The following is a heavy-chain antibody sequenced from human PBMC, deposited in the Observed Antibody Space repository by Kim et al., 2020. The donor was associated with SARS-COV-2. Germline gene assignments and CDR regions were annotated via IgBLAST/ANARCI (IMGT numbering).Heavy chain of an antibody. D-gene: IGHD3-9*01. CDR2: INHSGST. V-gene: IGHV4-34*01. J-gene: IGHJ4*02. CDR1: GGSFSGYY. Sequence: SETLSLTCAVYGGSFSGYYWSWIRQPPGKGLEWIGEINHSGSTNYNPSLKSRVTISVDTSKNQFSLKLSSVTAADTAVYYCARVVRRYFEYWGQGTLVTVSS. CDR3: ARVVRRYFEY.